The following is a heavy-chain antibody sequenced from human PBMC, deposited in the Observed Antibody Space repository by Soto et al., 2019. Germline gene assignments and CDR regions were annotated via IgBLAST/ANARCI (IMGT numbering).Heavy chain of an antibody. J-gene: IGHJ6*02. V-gene: IGHV3-30-3*01. D-gene: IGHD3-3*01. Sequence: GGSLRLSCAASGFTFSSYAMHWVRQAPGKGLEWVAVISYDGSNKYYADSVKGRFTISRDNSKNTLYLQMNSLRAEDTAVYYCARAESGYSPLDYYYGMDVWGQGTTVTVSS. CDR3: ARAESGYSPLDYYYGMDV. CDR1: GFTFSSYA. CDR2: ISYDGSNK.